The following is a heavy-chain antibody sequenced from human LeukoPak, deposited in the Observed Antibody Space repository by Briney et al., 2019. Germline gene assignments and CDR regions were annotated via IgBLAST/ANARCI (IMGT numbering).Heavy chain of an antibody. Sequence: SETLSLTCAVYGGSFSGYYWSWIRQPPGKGLEWIGEINHSGSTNYNPSLKSRVTISVDTSKNQSSLKLSSVTAADTAVYYCAKSNGYGLVDIWGKGTTVTVSS. V-gene: IGHV4-34*01. J-gene: IGHJ6*04. CDR2: INHSGST. CDR1: GGSFSGYY. D-gene: IGHD3-10*01. CDR3: AKSNGYGLVDI.